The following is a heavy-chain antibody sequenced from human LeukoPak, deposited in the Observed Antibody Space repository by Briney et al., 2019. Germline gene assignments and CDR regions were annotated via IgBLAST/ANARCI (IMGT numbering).Heavy chain of an antibody. CDR2: ISDSGTTI. V-gene: IGHV3-11*01. CDR1: GFTFSDYY. CDR3: ARDQALADI. J-gene: IGHJ4*02. Sequence: GGSLTLSCAASGFTFSDYYMSWIRQAPGKRLEWVSYISDSGTTIYYADSVKGRFTISRDNARNSLYLQMNSLRAEDTAVYYCARDQALADIWGQGTLVTVSS. D-gene: IGHD1-1*01.